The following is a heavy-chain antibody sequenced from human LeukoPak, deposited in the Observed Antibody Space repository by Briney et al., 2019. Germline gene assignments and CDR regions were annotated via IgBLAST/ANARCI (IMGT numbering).Heavy chain of an antibody. D-gene: IGHD2-21*02. CDR2: IYYSGST. CDR1: GGSMSSYY. CDR3: ARERAAYCAGDCHSFDF. Sequence: SETLSLTCTVSGGSMSSYYWSWIRQPPGKGLECIGYIYYSGSTYYNPSLKSRVSISIDTSRNQFSLNLRSVTAADTAVYYCARERAAYCAGDCHSFDFWDQGTLVTVSS. J-gene: IGHJ4*02. V-gene: IGHV4-59*06.